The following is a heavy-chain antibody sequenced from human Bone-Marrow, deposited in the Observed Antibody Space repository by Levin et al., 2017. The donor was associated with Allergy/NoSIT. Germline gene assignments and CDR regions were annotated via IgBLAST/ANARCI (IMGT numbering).Heavy chain of an antibody. CDR3: ARGHYGDSLQPPPRAHRSSP. CDR1: GYSFTSHW. V-gene: IGHV5-51*01. Sequence: PGGSLRLSCKGSGYSFTSHWLAWVRQMPGKGLEWMGVIYPYDSDTRYRPSFQGQVTISADKSIGTAYLQWSSLKASDTAMYYCARGHYGDSLQPPPRAHRSSPWR. CDR2: IYPYDSDT. D-gene: IGHD4-17*01. J-gene: IGHJ5*02.